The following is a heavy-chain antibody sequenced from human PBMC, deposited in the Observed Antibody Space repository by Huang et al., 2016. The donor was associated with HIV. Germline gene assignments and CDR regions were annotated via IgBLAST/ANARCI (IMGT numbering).Heavy chain of an antibody. Sequence: QVHLVQSGAEGKKPGASVRVSCKASGYTFTDSYLHWVRQAPGQVLEWMVYMDPKRGDTNDRQMLPGRVTMTRDTFTSTAYMELSRLTSDDTAVYFCSRSGEFYDSSGVLAYWGQGTLVIVST. CDR3: SRSGEFYDSSGVLAY. D-gene: IGHD3-22*01. CDR1: GYTFTDSY. V-gene: IGHV1-2*02. J-gene: IGHJ4*02. CDR2: MDPKRGDT.